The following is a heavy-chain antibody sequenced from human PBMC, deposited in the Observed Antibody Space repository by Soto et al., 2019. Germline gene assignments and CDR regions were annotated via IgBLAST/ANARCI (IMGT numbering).Heavy chain of an antibody. CDR3: AREGGSLNWFDP. Sequence: GGSLRLSCAASGLTFSSYVMYWVRQAPGRGLEWVSAIDGSGALTYYADSVKGRFTISRDNAKNSLYLQMNSLRDEDTAVYYCAREGGSLNWFDPWGQGTLVTVSS. J-gene: IGHJ5*02. CDR2: IDGSGALT. V-gene: IGHV3-23*01. CDR1: GLTFSSYV. D-gene: IGHD1-26*01.